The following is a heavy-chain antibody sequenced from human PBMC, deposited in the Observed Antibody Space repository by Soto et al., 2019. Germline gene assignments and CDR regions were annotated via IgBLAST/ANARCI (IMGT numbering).Heavy chain of an antibody. Sequence: GGSLRLSCAASGFTFSSYGMHWVRQAPGKGLEWVAVISYDGSNKYYADSVKGRFTISRDNSKNTLYLQMNSLRAEDTAVYYCAKDLGGSVTLYGIAAAGPPQFDYWGQGXLVTVYS. V-gene: IGHV3-30*18. CDR1: GFTFSSYG. J-gene: IGHJ4*02. CDR3: AKDLGGSVTLYGIAAAGPPQFDY. CDR2: ISYDGSNK. D-gene: IGHD6-13*01.